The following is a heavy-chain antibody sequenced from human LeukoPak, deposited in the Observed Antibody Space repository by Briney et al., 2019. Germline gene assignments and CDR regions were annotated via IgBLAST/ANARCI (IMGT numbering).Heavy chain of an antibody. J-gene: IGHJ1*01. CDR3: ARHGGRGYSGYDMEYFQH. V-gene: IGHV4-59*08. D-gene: IGHD5-12*01. CDR1: GGSINSYY. Sequence: SETLSLTCTVSGGSINSYYWSWIRQPPGKGLKWIGYISYSGSTNFNPSLRSRVTISVDTSKNYFSLKLSSVTAADTAVYYCARHGGRGYSGYDMEYFQHWGQGTLVTVSS. CDR2: ISYSGST.